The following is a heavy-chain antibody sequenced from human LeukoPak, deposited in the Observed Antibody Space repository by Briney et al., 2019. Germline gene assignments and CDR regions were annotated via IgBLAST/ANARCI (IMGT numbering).Heavy chain of an antibody. Sequence: GGSLRLSCAASGFTFSSYGMHWVRQAPGKGLEGVALLRSDGSNKYYADSVKGRFTISRDNSKNTLYLQMNSLRAEDTAVYYCANGSPDGGNSGGDDYWGQGTLVTVSS. V-gene: IGHV3-30*02. J-gene: IGHJ4*02. CDR1: GFTFSSYG. CDR3: ANGSPDGGNSGGDDY. CDR2: LRSDGSNK. D-gene: IGHD4-23*01.